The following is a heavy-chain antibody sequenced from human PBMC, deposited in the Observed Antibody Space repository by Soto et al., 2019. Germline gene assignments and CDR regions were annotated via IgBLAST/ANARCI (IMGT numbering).Heavy chain of an antibody. J-gene: IGHJ4*02. V-gene: IGHV3-30-3*01. CDR1: GFTFSSYA. CDR2: ISYDGSNK. Sequence: QVQLVESGGGVVQPGRSLRLSCAASGFTFSSYAMHWVRQAPGKGLEWVAVISYDGSNKYYADSVKGRFNLSRDNSKNTLYLQMHSLRAEDTAVYYCAREPSDSSGYYSPPRFDYWGQGTLVTVSS. CDR3: AREPSDSSGYYSPPRFDY. D-gene: IGHD3-22*01.